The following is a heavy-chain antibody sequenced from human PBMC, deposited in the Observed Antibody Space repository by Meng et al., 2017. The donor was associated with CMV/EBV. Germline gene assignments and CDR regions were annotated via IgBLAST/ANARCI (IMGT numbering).Heavy chain of an antibody. Sequence: GESLKISCAASGFTFSSYWMHWVRQAPGKGLVWVPRINSDGSSTSYADSVKGRFTISRDNAKNTLYLQMNSLRAEDTAVYYCARGGANMVRGLLDWFDPWGQGTLVTVSS. CDR3: ARGGANMVRGLLDWFDP. D-gene: IGHD3-10*01. CDR1: GFTFSSYW. CDR2: INSDGSST. V-gene: IGHV3-74*01. J-gene: IGHJ5*02.